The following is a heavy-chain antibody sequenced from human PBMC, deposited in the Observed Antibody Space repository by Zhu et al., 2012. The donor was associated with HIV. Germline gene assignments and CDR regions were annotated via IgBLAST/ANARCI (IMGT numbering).Heavy chain of an antibody. J-gene: IGHJ4*02. CDR2: IYYSGST. Sequence: QVQLQESGPGLVKPSQTLSLTCTVSGGSISSGDYYWSWIRQPPGKGLEWIGYIYYSGSTYYNPSLKSRVTISVDTSKNQFSPKLSSVTAADTAVYYCARVRIDRVWFGQIGFDYWGQGTLVTVSS. V-gene: IGHV4-30-4*08. CDR3: ARVRIDRVWFGQIGFDY. D-gene: IGHD3-10*01. CDR1: GGSISSGDYY.